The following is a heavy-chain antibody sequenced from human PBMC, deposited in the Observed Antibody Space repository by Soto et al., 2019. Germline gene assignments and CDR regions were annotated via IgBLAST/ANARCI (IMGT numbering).Heavy chain of an antibody. Sequence: GGSLRLSCAASGFTLSSYAMSWVRQAPGKGLEWVSAISGSGGSTYYADSVKGRFTISRDTSKSTLYLQMTSLRPEDTAVYYCASGAAFYYDTSRYWGQGTLVTVSS. CDR2: ISGSGGST. V-gene: IGHV3-23*01. CDR1: GFTLSSYA. J-gene: IGHJ4*02. D-gene: IGHD3-22*01. CDR3: ASGAAFYYDTSRY.